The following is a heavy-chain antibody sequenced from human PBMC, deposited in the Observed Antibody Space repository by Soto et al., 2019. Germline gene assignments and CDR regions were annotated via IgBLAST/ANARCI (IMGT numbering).Heavy chain of an antibody. CDR1: GFTFSGSA. V-gene: IGHV3-73*02. CDR2: IRSKANSYAT. Sequence: EVQLVESGGGLVQPGGSLKLSCAASGFTFSGSAMHWVRQASGKGLEWVGRIRSKANSYATAYAASVKGRFTISRDDSKNTAYLQMNSLKTEDTAVYYCTSRGDWNDVLWGQGTLVTVSS. CDR3: TSRGDWNDVL. J-gene: IGHJ4*02. D-gene: IGHD1-1*01.